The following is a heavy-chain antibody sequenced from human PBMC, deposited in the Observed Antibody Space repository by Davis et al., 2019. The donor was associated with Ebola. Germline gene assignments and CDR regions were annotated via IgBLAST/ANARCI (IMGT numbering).Heavy chain of an antibody. CDR2: IYYSGST. D-gene: IGHD1-26*01. V-gene: IGHV4-59*11. Sequence: SETQSLTCTVSGVSISSHYWSWIRQPPGKGLEWIGYIYYSGSTNYNPSLKSRVTISVDTSKNQFSLKLSSVTAADTAVYYCARMAGASRFDYWDQGTLVTVSS. CDR3: ARMAGASRFDY. J-gene: IGHJ4*02. CDR1: GVSISSHY.